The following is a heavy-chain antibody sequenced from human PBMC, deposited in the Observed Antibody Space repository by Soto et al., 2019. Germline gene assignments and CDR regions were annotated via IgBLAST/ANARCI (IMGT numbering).Heavy chain of an antibody. CDR3: AKEMTSGYYLFDS. D-gene: IGHD3-22*01. V-gene: IGHV3-23*01. CDR2: ISGTGGST. J-gene: IGHJ4*02. CDR1: GFTFSSYA. Sequence: EVQLLRSGGGLVQPGGSLRLSCAASGFTFSSYAMSWVRQAAGKGLEWVSTISGTGGSTYYPDSVKGRFTISRDNSKNTVYLQMNSLRAEDAAVYYCAKEMTSGYYLFDSWGQGTLVTVSS.